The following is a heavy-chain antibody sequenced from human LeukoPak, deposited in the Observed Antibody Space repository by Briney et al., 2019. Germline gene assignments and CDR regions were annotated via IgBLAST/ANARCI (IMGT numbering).Heavy chain of an antibody. J-gene: IGHJ3*02. V-gene: IGHV4-31*03. Sequence: SETLSLTCTVSGGSISSGGYYWSWIRQHPGKGLEWIGYIYYSGSTYYNPSLKCRVTISVDTSKYQFSLKLSSVTAADTAVYYCARDSPLSAARRAFDIWGQGTTVTVSS. CDR2: IYYSGST. CDR1: GGSISSGGYY. D-gene: IGHD6-6*01. CDR3: ARDSPLSAARRAFDI.